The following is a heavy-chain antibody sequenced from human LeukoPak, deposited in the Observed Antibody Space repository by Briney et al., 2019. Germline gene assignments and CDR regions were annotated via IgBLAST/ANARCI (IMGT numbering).Heavy chain of an antibody. D-gene: IGHD3-3*01. V-gene: IGHV1-18*04. CDR3: ARGSFRVFGVDKTRYWNY. CDR1: GYTFTSYG. CDR2: ISAYNGNT. J-gene: IGHJ4*02. Sequence: ASVKVSCKASGYTFTSYGISWVRQAPGQGLEWMGWISAYNGNTDYAQKLQGRVTMTTDTSTSTAYMELRSLRSDDTAVYYCARGSFRVFGVDKTRYWNYWGQGTLVTVSS.